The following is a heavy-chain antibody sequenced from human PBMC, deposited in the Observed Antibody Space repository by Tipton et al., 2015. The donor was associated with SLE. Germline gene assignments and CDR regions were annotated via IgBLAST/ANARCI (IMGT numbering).Heavy chain of an antibody. V-gene: IGHV4-4*07. CDR2: MRHSGTT. J-gene: IGHJ4*02. CDR1: GASISTYY. D-gene: IGHD3-3*01. Sequence: TLSLTCSVSGASISTYYWGWIRQAPGKGLEWVGCMRHSGTTNYNPSLKSRVTMSVDTSKNQLSLNLSSVTAADTAVYYCARLYEGFGVVINYYFDYWSQGTLVTVSS. CDR3: ARLYEGFGVVINYYFDY.